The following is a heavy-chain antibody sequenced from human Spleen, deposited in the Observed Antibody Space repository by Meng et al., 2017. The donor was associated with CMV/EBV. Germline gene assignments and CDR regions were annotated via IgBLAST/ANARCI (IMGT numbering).Heavy chain of an antibody. V-gene: IGHV1-69*10. D-gene: IGHD2-2*01. J-gene: IGHJ6*02. Sequence: SVKVSCKASGGTFSSYAISWVRQAPGQGLEWMGGVIPILNIADYAQKFQGRVTITADKSTGTAYMEVSSLRSEDTAVYYCATPARGYCSSTTCYSALGYFYNGMDVWGQGTTVTVSS. CDR3: ATPARGYCSSTTCYSALGYFYNGMDV. CDR2: VIPILNIA. CDR1: GGTFSSYA.